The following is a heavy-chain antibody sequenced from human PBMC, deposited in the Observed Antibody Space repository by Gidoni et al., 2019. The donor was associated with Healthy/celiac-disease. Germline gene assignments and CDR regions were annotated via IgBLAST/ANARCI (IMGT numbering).Heavy chain of an antibody. D-gene: IGHD3-10*01. CDR2: ISGSGGST. V-gene: IGHV3-23*01. Sequence: EVQLLESGGGLVQPGGSLRLSCAASGFTFSSYAMSWVRQAPGKGLELVSAISGSGGSTYYADSVKGRFTISRDNSKNTLYLQMNSLRAEDTAVYYCAKDALLWFGELFVTQFDYWGQGTLVTVSS. J-gene: IGHJ4*02. CDR3: AKDALLWFGELFVTQFDY. CDR1: GFTFSSYA.